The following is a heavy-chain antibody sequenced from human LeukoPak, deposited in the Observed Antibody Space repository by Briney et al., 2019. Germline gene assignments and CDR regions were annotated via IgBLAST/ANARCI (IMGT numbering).Heavy chain of an antibody. CDR2: IKQDGSEE. CDR1: GFTFSSYW. CDR3: ARGSSAGASLRHDY. D-gene: IGHD1-26*01. Sequence: GGSLRLSCAASGFTFSSYWMSWVRQAPGKGLEWVANIKQDGSEENFVDSVKGRFTISRDNAKKSLYLQMNSLRAGDTAVYYCARGSSAGASLRHDYWGQGTLVTVSS. J-gene: IGHJ4*02. V-gene: IGHV3-7*01.